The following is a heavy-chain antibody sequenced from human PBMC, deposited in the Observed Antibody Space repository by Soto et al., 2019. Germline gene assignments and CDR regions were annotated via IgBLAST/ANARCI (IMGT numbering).Heavy chain of an antibody. CDR3: ASIAVAGTFLFDP. J-gene: IGHJ5*02. CDR1: GFTFISSA. D-gene: IGHD6-19*01. V-gene: IGHV1-58*01. CDR2: IVVGSGNT. Sequence: ASVKVSCKASGFTFISSAVQWVRQARGQRLEWIGWIVVGSGNTNYAQKFQERVTITRDMSTSTAYMELSSLRSEDTAVYYCASIAVAGTFLFDPWGQGTLVTVSS.